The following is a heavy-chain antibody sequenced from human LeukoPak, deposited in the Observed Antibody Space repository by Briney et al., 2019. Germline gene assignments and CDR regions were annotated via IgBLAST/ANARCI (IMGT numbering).Heavy chain of an antibody. CDR1: GFTFSSDW. V-gene: IGHV3-7*01. CDR2: IKYDGSEI. CDR3: ARYVRGGLYYFDY. Sequence: GGSLRLSCAASGFTFSSDWMSWVRQAPEKGLEWVANIKYDGSEIYYVDSVKGRFTISRDNAKNSVYLQMNSLRDEDTAVYYCARYVRGGLYYFDYWGQGTLVTVSS. J-gene: IGHJ4*02. D-gene: IGHD2-8*01.